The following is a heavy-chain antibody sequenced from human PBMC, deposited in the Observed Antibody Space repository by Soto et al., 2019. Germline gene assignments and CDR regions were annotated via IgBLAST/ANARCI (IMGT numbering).Heavy chain of an antibody. CDR3: ARVSGIVVVPTAKDPHYYYMDV. J-gene: IGHJ6*03. CDR1: GGSISGGPYY. CDR2: IYYTGST. Sequence: QVQLQESGPGLVKPSQTLSLTCTVSGGSISGGPYYWTRIRKHPGSGLEWIGNIYYTGSTYYNPSLKSRVIMSVDTSNNQLSLKLSSVTAADTAVYFCARVSGIVVVPTAKDPHYYYMDVWGKGTTVTVSS. V-gene: IGHV4-31*03. D-gene: IGHD2-2*01.